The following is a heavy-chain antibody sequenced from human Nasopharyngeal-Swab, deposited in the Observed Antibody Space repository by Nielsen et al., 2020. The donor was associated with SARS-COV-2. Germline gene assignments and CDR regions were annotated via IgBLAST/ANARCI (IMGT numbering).Heavy chain of an antibody. V-gene: IGHV3-30*18. CDR2: ISYDGSNK. CDR3: AKDPGIAAAGAFWYFDY. J-gene: IGHJ4*02. Sequence: VRQAPGKGPEWVAVISYDGSNKYYADSVKGRFTISRDNSKNTLYLQMNSLRAEDTAVYYCAKDPGIAAAGAFWYFDYWGQGTLVTVSS. D-gene: IGHD6-13*01.